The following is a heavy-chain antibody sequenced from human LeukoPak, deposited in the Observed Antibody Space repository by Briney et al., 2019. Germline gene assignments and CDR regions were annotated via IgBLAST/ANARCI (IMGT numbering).Heavy chain of an antibody. CDR2: IGSAGDT. D-gene: IGHD3-3*01. V-gene: IGHV3-13*01. CDR3: VRGGNFWSTHSPFDY. CDR1: GFTFSSYD. J-gene: IGHJ4*02. Sequence: GGSLRLSCAASGFTFSSYDMHWVRQVTGKGLEWVSAIGSAGDTYYPGSVKGRFTISRENAKNSLYLQMNSLRAGDTAVYYCVRGGNFWSTHSPFDYWGQGTLVTVSS.